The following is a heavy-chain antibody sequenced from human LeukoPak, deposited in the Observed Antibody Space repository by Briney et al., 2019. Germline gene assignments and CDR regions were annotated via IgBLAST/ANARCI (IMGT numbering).Heavy chain of an antibody. D-gene: IGHD3-10*01. V-gene: IGHV3-7*01. Sequence: PGGSLRLSCEASGVTFSSYWMTWVRQSPGKGLEWVANINQDGNEKYYVDSVKDRFNISRDNAKNSLYLQMNSLRAEDTAVYYCARPLYEASYYYKRPFDYWGQGILVTVSS. CDR1: GVTFSSYW. J-gene: IGHJ4*02. CDR2: INQDGNEK. CDR3: ARPLYEASYYYKRPFDY.